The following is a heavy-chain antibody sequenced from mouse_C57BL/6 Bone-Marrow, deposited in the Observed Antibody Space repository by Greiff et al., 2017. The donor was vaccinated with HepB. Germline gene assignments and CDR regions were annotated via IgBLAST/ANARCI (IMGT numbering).Heavy chain of an antibody. Sequence: VQLKESGPELVKPGASVKMSCKASGYTFTDYNMHWVKQSHGKSLEWIGYINPNNGGTSYNQKFKGKATLTVNKSSSTAYMELRSLTSEDSAVYYCATPFTTVVEDSMDYWGQGTSVTVSS. D-gene: IGHD1-1*01. V-gene: IGHV1-22*01. CDR3: ATPFTTVVEDSMDY. CDR2: INPNNGGT. J-gene: IGHJ4*01. CDR1: GYTFTDYN.